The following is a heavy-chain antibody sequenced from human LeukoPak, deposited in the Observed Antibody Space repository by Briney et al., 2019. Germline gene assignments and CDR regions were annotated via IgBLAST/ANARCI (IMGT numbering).Heavy chain of an antibody. D-gene: IGHD5-24*01. V-gene: IGHV3-74*01. CDR3: SRDQMTTNGAFDY. CDR2: ISRDGSNI. Sequence: GGSLRLSCAASGFTYSTYWMHWVRQAPGKGLVWVSRISRDGSNINYADSVKGRFTISRDNTKNTLYLQMSSLRAEDTAVYYCSRDQMTTNGAFDYWGQGTLVTVSS. J-gene: IGHJ4*02. CDR1: GFTYSTYW.